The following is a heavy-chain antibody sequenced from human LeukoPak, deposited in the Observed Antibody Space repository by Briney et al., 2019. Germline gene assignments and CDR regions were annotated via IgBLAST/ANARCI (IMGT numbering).Heavy chain of an antibody. V-gene: IGHV3-23*01. CDR3: AKDRYYYDSSGYYRGQYYFDY. J-gene: IGHJ4*02. CDR1: GFTFSSYA. CDR2: ISDSGGRT. D-gene: IGHD3-22*01. Sequence: SGGSLRLSCAASGFTFSSYAMNWVRQAPGKGLEWVSGISDSGGRTYYADSVKGRFTISRDNSKNTLYLQMNSLRAEDTAVYYCAKDRYYYDSSGYYRGQYYFDYWGQGTLVTVSS.